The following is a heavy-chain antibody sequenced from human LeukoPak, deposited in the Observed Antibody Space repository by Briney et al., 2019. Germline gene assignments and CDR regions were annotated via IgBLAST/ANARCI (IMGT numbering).Heavy chain of an antibody. Sequence: GGSLILSCAISGFTFDAYSMNWVRQAPGKGLEWVSSISKSSSYIYYADSVKGRFTISRDNAKNSLYLQMKSLRAEDTAVYYCARDLESVAYCGGDCYLGFDYWGQGTLVTVSS. CDR3: ARDLESVAYCGGDCYLGFDY. D-gene: IGHD2-21*02. CDR1: GFTFDAYS. J-gene: IGHJ4*02. V-gene: IGHV3-21*01. CDR2: ISKSSSYI.